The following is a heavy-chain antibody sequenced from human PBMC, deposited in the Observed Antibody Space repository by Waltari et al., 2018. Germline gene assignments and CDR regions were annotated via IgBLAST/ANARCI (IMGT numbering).Heavy chain of an antibody. D-gene: IGHD4-17*01. CDR3: ARVGDYGGNQRGDY. CDR2: IIPILGIA. CDR1: GGTFSSYT. J-gene: IGHJ4*02. V-gene: IGHV1-69*02. Sequence: QVQLVQSGAEVKKPGSSVKVSCKASGGTFSSYTISWVRQAPGQGLEWMGRIIPILGIANYAQKFQGRVTITADKSTSTAYMELSSPRSEDTAVYYCARVGDYGGNQRGDYWGQGTLVTVSS.